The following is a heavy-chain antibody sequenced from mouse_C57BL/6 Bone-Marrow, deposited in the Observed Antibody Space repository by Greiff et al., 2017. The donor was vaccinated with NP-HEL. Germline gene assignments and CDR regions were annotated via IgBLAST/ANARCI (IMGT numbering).Heavy chain of an antibody. V-gene: IGHV1-72*01. CDR2: IDPNSGGT. Sequence: QVQLKQPGAELVKPGASVKLSCKASGYTFTSYWMHWVKQRPGRGLEWIGRIDPNSGGTKYNEKFKSKATLTVDKPSSTAYMQLSSLTSEDSAVYYCASYYYGSSPGYFDVWGTGTTVTVSS. CDR1: GYTFTSYW. J-gene: IGHJ1*03. CDR3: ASYYYGSSPGYFDV. D-gene: IGHD1-1*01.